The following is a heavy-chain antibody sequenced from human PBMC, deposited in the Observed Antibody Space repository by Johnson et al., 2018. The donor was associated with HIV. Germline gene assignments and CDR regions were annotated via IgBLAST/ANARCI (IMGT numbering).Heavy chain of an antibody. Sequence: EVQLVESGGGVVRPGGSLRLSCAASGFTFNDYDMSWIRQIPGKGLEWVSGINWNGGSTGYADSVKGRFTISRENAKNSLYLQMNSLRAEDTALYYCARGTNYYDSGGNQGVNAFDIWGQGTMVTFSS. CDR1: GFTFNDYD. D-gene: IGHD3-22*01. CDR3: ARGTNYYDSGGNQGVNAFDI. J-gene: IGHJ3*02. V-gene: IGHV3-20*04. CDR2: INWNGGST.